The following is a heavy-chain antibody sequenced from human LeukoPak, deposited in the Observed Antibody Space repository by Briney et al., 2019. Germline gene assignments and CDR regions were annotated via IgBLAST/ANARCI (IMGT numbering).Heavy chain of an antibody. V-gene: IGHV3-7*01. CDR2: IKQYGSVN. J-gene: IGHJ6*02. CDR1: GFTFSSYW. D-gene: IGHD1-1*01. CDR3: ARENWNDGFDYYYDGMDV. Sequence: GGSLRLSCAASGFTFSSYWMSWVRQAPAKGLEWVANIKQYGSVNNYVDSVKGRFTISRDNAKNSLYLQMNSLRAEDTAVYYCARENWNDGFDYYYDGMDVWGQGTTVTVSS.